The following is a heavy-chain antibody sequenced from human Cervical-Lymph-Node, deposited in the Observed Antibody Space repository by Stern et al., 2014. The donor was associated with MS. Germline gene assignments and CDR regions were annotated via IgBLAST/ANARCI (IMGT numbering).Heavy chain of an antibody. CDR2: IYPADSDT. CDR3: VRRRDSAGYDTFDL. D-gene: IGHD3-22*01. Sequence: EVQLVESGAEVKKPGESLKISCRTSGYTFSNFWIGWVRQMPGKGLEWMGVIYPADSDTTYSPSFKGQVTISADESISTAYLQWRSLKASDTAMYYCVRRRDSAGYDTFDLWGQGTMLIVSS. CDR1: GYTFSNFW. V-gene: IGHV5-51*01. J-gene: IGHJ3*01.